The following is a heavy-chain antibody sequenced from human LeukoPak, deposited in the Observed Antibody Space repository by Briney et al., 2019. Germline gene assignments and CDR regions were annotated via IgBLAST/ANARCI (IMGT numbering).Heavy chain of an antibody. V-gene: IGHV4-4*09. CDR1: GSISGYY. J-gene: IGHJ6*03. CDR2: IYTSGST. D-gene: IGHD4-11*01. CDR3: ARLPVYSNYLGGTYYYYYYMDV. Sequence: PSETLSLTCTVSGSISGYYWSWIRQPPGKGLEWIGYIYTSGSTNYNPSLKSRVTISVDTSKNQFSLKLSSVTAADTAMYYCARLPVYSNYLGGTYYYYYYMDVWGKGTTVTVSS.